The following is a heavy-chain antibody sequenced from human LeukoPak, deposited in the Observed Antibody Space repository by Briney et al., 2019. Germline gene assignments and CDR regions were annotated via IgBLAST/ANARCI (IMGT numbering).Heavy chain of an antibody. CDR3: ARDARVILTGYYQDY. Sequence: GGSLRLSCAASGFTFSSYAMHWVRQAPGKGLEWVAVISYDGSNKYYADSVKGRFTISRDNSKNTLYLQMNSLRAEDTAVYYCARDARVILTGYYQDYWGQGTLVTVSS. J-gene: IGHJ4*02. V-gene: IGHV3-30-3*01. CDR1: GFTFSSYA. D-gene: IGHD3-9*01. CDR2: ISYDGSNK.